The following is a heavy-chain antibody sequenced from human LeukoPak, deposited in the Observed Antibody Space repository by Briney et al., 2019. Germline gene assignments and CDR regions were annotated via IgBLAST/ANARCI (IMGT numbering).Heavy chain of an antibody. CDR1: GFTFSSYA. CDR2: ISYDGSNR. CDR3: ARALYYDFWSAFTGAQNAFDI. J-gene: IGHJ3*02. Sequence: GGSLRLSCAASGFTFSSYAMHWVRQAPGKGLEWVAVISYDGSNRYYADSVKGRFTISRDNAKNSLYLQMNSLRAEDTAVYYCARALYYDFWSAFTGAQNAFDIWGQGTMVTVSS. D-gene: IGHD3-3*01. V-gene: IGHV3-30*04.